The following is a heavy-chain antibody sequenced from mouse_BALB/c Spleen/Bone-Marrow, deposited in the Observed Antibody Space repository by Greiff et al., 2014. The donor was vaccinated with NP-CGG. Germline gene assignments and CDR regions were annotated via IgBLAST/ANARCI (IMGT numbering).Heavy chain of an antibody. CDR3: ARGTGPDY. CDR2: IYPGDGDT. D-gene: IGHD4-1*01. CDR1: GYTFTSYW. V-gene: IGHV1-87*01. J-gene: IGHJ2*01. Sequence: VNLVESGAELARPGASVKLSCKASGYTFTSYWMQWVKQRPGQGLEWIGAIYPGDGDTRYTQKFKGKATLTADKSSSTAYMQLSSLASEDSAVYYCARGTGPDYWGQGTTLTVSS.